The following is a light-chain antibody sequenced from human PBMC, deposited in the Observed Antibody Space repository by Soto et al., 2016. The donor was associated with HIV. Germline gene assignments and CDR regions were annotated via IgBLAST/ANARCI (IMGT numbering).Light chain of an antibody. CDR1: QSIDTD. J-gene: IGKJ4*01. V-gene: IGKV1-16*02. CDR3: QQYKTYPLT. CDR2: GAS. Sequence: IQMTQSPSSLSASVGDRLTITCRASQSIDTDVNWYQQKIGKAPKLLIYGASTLQSGVSSKFSGSRSGTDFTLTISSLQPEDFATYFCQQYKTYPLTFGGGTKVQIK.